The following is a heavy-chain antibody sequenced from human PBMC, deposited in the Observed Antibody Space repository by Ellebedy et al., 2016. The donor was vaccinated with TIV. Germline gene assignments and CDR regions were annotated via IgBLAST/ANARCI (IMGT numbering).Heavy chain of an antibody. V-gene: IGHV3-48*01. J-gene: IGHJ4*02. D-gene: IGHD3-22*01. Sequence: GESLKISCAASGFSFSSYSMNWVRQAPGKGLEWVSYISNSGTIYYADSVRGRFTISRDRVKKSVYLQMNSLRVEDSAVYYCARDAMIWIFDSWGQGTLVTVSS. CDR2: ISNSGTI. CDR1: GFSFSSYS. CDR3: ARDAMIWIFDS.